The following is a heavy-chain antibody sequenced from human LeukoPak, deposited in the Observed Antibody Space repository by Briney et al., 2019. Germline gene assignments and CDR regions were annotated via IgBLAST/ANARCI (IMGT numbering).Heavy chain of an antibody. V-gene: IGHV3-21*01. CDR2: ISSSSSYI. CDR3: ARGPLYYYVSGSYYYFPYFDY. J-gene: IGHJ4*02. D-gene: IGHD3-10*01. CDR1: GFTFSSYS. Sequence: GGSLRLSCAASGFTFSSYSMNWVRQAPGKGLEWVSSISSSSSYIYYADSVKGRFTISRDNAKNSLYLQMNSLRAEDTAVYYCARGPLYYYVSGSYYYFPYFDYWGQGTLVTVSS.